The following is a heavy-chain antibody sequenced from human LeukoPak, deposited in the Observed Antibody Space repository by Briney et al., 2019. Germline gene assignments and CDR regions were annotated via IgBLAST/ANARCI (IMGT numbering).Heavy chain of an antibody. J-gene: IGHJ6*02. V-gene: IGHV3-11*04. CDR2: ISGSGNTI. CDR1: GFTFNDYY. D-gene: IGHD5-18*01. Sequence: GGSLRLSCAASGFTFNDYYMSWIRQAPGKGLEWVSSISGSGNTIYYADSVKGRLTISRDSAKDSLYLQMNSLRVEDTAVYYCARGREPDSWIHLMDVWGQGTTVTVSS. CDR3: ARGREPDSWIHLMDV.